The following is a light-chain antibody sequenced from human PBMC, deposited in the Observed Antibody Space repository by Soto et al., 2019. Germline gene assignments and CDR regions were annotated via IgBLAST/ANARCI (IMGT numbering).Light chain of an antibody. Sequence: DIVMTQSPLSLPVTPGEPASISCRSSQSLLHSNGYNYLDWYLQKPGQSPQLLIYFGSYRASGVPDRFSGSASGTDFTLKISRVEAEDVGIYYCMQTLRTWTFGQGTKVDIK. J-gene: IGKJ1*01. CDR3: MQTLRTWT. V-gene: IGKV2-28*01. CDR2: FGS. CDR1: QSLLHSNGYNY.